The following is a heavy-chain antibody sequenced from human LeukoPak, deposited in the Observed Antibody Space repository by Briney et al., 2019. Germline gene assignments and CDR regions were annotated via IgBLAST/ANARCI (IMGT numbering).Heavy chain of an antibody. CDR1: GGSFSDYY. J-gene: IGHJ4*02. D-gene: IGHD3-22*01. V-gene: IGHV4-31*11. CDR2: IYYSGFT. CDR3: ARANYYDSGGYLPVVYPSDY. Sequence: SETLSLTCAVYGGSFSDYYWSWIRQHPGKGLEWIGYIYYSGFTYYNPSLKSRVTISVDTSKSQFSLKLSSVTAADTAVYYCARANYYDSGGYLPVVYPSDYWGQGTLVTVSS.